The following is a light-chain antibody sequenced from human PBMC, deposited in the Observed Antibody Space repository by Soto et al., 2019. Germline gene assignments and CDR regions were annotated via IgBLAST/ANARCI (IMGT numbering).Light chain of an antibody. CDR2: GAS. CDR1: QSISGSY. CDR3: HQYASSPRT. Sequence: EIVLTQSPGTLSLSPGERATLSCRASQSISGSYLAWYQQKPGQAPRLLISGASRRATGIPDRFSGSGSGTDFTLTISRLEPEDFSVFYCHQYASSPRTFGQWTNLEIK. V-gene: IGKV3-20*01. J-gene: IGKJ1*01.